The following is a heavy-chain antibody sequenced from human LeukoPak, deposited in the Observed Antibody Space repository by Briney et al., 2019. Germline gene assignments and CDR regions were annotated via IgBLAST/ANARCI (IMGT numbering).Heavy chain of an antibody. CDR1: GFTFDDHA. J-gene: IGHJ4*02. V-gene: IGHV3-9*01. CDR3: AKGVVATISENFDY. CDR2: ISWNSGSI. D-gene: IGHD5-12*01. Sequence: GRSLRLSCAASGFTFDDHAMHWVRQAPGKGLEWVSGISWNSGSIGYADSVKGRFTISRDNAKNSLYLQMNSLRAEDTALYYCAKGVVATISENFDYWGQGTLVTVSS.